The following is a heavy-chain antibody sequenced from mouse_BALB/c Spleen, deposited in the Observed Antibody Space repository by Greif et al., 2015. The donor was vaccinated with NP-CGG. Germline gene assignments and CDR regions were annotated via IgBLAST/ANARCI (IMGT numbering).Heavy chain of an antibody. CDR3: TRWDYRYGAAY. D-gene: IGHD2-14*01. V-gene: IGHV1-15*01. J-gene: IGHJ3*01. Sequence: VQLQESGAELVRPGASVTLSCKASGYTFTDYEMHWVKQTPVHGLEWIGAIDPETGGTAYNQKFKGKATLTADKSSSTAYMELRSLTSEDSAVYYCTRWDYRYGAAYWGQGTLVTVSA. CDR2: IDPETGGT. CDR1: GYTFTDYE.